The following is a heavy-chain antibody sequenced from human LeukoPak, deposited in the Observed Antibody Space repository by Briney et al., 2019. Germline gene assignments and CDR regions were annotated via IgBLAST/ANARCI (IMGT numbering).Heavy chain of an antibody. V-gene: IGHV4-34*01. Sequence: GSLRLSCAASGFTFSSYAMSWVRQAPGKGLEWIGEINHSGSTNYNPSLKSRFTISVDTSKNQFSLKLSSVTAADTAVYYCARGGGRNNWNNFDYWGQGTLVTVSS. J-gene: IGHJ4*02. D-gene: IGHD1-20*01. CDR1: GFTFSSYA. CDR3: ARGGGRNNWNNFDY. CDR2: INHSGST.